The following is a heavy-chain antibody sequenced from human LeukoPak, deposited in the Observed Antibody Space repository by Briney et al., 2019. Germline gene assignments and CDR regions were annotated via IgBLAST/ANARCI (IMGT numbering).Heavy chain of an antibody. CDR2: ISGSGGST. Sequence: GGSLRLSCAASGFTFSSYAMSWVRQAPGKGLEWVSAISGSGGSTYYADSVKGRFTISRDNSKNTLYLQMNSLRAEDTAVYYCAKSKGLVVVPAATYYFDYWGQGTLVTVSS. J-gene: IGHJ4*02. V-gene: IGHV3-23*01. D-gene: IGHD2-2*01. CDR3: AKSKGLVVVPAATYYFDY. CDR1: GFTFSSYA.